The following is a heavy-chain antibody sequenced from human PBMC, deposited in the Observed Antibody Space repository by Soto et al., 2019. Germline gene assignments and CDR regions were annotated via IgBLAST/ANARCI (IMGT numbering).Heavy chain of an antibody. J-gene: IGHJ5*02. D-gene: IGHD3-3*01. CDR3: ASGVVRVLYSPLRIDP. Sequence: QVQLVQSGAEVKKPGSSVKVSCKSSGGTFSTYGFFWVRQAPGQGLEWMGGIIPIFGTTNYAQKFQDRVTITTDESTSTVYTDLTSLKSEDTAVYYCASGVVRVLYSPLRIDPWGQGTLVTVSS. V-gene: IGHV1-69*01. CDR2: IIPIFGTT. CDR1: GGTFSTYG.